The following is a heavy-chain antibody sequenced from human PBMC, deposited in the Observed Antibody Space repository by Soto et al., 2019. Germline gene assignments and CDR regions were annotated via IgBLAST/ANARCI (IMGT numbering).Heavy chain of an antibody. V-gene: IGHV1-18*01. J-gene: IGHJ6*03. CDR3: ARGGGSGSAHYYYYYYMDV. CDR2: ISAYNGNT. D-gene: IGHD3-10*01. Sequence: ASVKVSCKASGYTFTSYGISWVRQAPGQGLEWMGWISAYNGNTNYAQKLQGRVTMTTDTSTSTAYMELRSLRSDDTAVYYCARGGGSGSAHYYYYYYMDVWGKGTKVTVSS. CDR1: GYTFTSYG.